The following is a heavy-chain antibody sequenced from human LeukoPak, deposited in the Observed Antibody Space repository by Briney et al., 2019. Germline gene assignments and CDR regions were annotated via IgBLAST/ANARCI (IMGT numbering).Heavy chain of an antibody. D-gene: IGHD3-3*01. CDR1: GGSFSGYY. CDR2: INHSGST. CDR3: ARQGFWSGYIPDWYFDL. Sequence: PSETLSLTCAVYGGSFSGYYWSWIRQPPGKGLEWIGEINHSGSTNYNPSLKSRVTISVDTSKNQFSLKLSSVTAADTAVYYCARQGFWSGYIPDWYFDLWGRGTLVTVSS. V-gene: IGHV4-34*01. J-gene: IGHJ2*01.